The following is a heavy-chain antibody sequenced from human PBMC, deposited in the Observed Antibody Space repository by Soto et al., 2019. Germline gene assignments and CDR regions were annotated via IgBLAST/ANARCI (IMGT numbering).Heavy chain of an antibody. CDR1: GYTFTSYY. J-gene: IGHJ5*01. D-gene: IGHD6-13*01. Sequence: ASVKVSCKASGYTFTSYYMHWVRQAPGQGLEWMGIINPSGGSTSYAQKFQGRVTMTRDTSTSTVYMELSSLRSEDTAVYYCARDVAEQQLPKWWFDSWGQGTLVTVSS. V-gene: IGHV1-46*01. CDR2: INPSGGST. CDR3: ARDVAEQQLPKWWFDS.